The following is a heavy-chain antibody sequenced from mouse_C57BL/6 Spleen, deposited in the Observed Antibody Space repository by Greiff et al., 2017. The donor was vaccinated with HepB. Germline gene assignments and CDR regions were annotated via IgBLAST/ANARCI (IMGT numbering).Heavy chain of an antibody. V-gene: IGHV5-17*01. Sequence: EVKLVESGGGLVKPGGSLKLSCAASGFTFSDYGMHWVRQAPEKGLEWVAYISSGSSTIYYADTVKGRFTISRDNAKNTLFLQMTSLRSEDTAMYYCARQGAYDYDGVDYWGQGTTLTVSS. CDR3: ARQGAYDYDGVDY. J-gene: IGHJ2*01. D-gene: IGHD2-4*01. CDR2: ISSGSSTI. CDR1: GFTFSDYG.